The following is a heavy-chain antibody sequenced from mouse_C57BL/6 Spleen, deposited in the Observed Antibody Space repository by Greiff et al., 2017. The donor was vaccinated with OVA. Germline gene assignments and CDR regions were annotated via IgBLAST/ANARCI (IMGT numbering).Heavy chain of an antibody. CDR1: GFTFSDYG. J-gene: IGHJ4*01. D-gene: IGHD1-1*01. CDR3: ARHGSSYEYYAMDY. CDR2: ISSGSSTI. V-gene: IGHV5-17*01. Sequence: DVHLVESGGGLVKPGGSLKLSCAASGFTFSDYGMHWVRQAPEKGLEWVAYISSGSSTIYYADTVKGRFTISRDNAKNTLFLQMTSLRSEDTAMYYCARHGSSYEYYAMDYWGQGTSVTVSS.